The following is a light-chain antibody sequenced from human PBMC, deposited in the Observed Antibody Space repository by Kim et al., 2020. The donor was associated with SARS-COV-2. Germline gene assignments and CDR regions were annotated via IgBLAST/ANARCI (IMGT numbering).Light chain of an antibody. CDR3: QTWDTSTVL. Sequence: SYELTQPPSVSVSPGQTATITCSGDKLGDKFACWYQQKAGQSPVLVIYQDNKRPSGIPERFSGSNSGNTATLTIRGTQSMDEAYYYCQTWDTSTVLFGGGTQLTVL. V-gene: IGLV3-1*01. J-gene: IGLJ2*01. CDR2: QDN. CDR1: KLGDKF.